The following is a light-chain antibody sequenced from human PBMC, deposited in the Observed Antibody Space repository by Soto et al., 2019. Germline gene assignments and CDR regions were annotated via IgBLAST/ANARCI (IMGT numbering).Light chain of an antibody. CDR3: CSYAGGASVV. CDR1: ISDVGRYNL. Sequence: ALTQPASVSGSPGQSITISCTGTISDVGRYNLVSWYQQHPDKAPKLIIYEDIERPSGVSHRFSGSTSGNTASLTISGLQTEDEAKYFCCSYAGGASVVFGGGTKLTVL. J-gene: IGLJ2*01. CDR2: EDI. V-gene: IGLV2-23*01.